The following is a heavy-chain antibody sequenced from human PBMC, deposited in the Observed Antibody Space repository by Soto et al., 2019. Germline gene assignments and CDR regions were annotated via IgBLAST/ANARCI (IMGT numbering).Heavy chain of an antibody. Sequence: SETLSLTCTVSGGSISSYYWSWIRQPPGKGLEWIGYIYYSGSTNYNPSLKSRVTISVDTSKNQFSLKLSSVTAADTAVYYCARELTDILTGERYYFDYWGQGTLVTVSS. V-gene: IGHV4-59*01. D-gene: IGHD3-9*01. J-gene: IGHJ4*02. CDR1: GGSISSYY. CDR3: ARELTDILTGERYYFDY. CDR2: IYYSGST.